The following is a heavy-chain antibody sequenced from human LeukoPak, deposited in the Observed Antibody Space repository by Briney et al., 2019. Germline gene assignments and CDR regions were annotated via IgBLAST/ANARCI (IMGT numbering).Heavy chain of an antibody. CDR1: GFTFSSYS. V-gene: IGHV3-21*01. CDR2: ISSSGSYI. CDR3: ARAAGSGSYDY. J-gene: IGHJ4*02. Sequence: PGGSLRLSCAASGFTFSSYSMNWVRQAPGKGLEWVSSISSSGSYIYYADSVKGRFTISRDNAKNSLYLQMNSLRAEDTAVYYCARAAGSGSYDYWGQGTLVTVSS. D-gene: IGHD1-26*01.